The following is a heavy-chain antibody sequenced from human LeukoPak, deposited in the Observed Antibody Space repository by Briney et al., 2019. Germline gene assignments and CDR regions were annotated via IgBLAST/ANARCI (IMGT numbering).Heavy chain of an antibody. Sequence: GGSLSISGAASGFTFSSYSMNWVRQAPGKGLEWVSSISSSSSYIYYADSVKGRFTISRDNAKNSLYLQMNSLRAEDTAVYYCARDLGSGYFDYWGQGTLVTVSS. V-gene: IGHV3-21*01. J-gene: IGHJ4*02. D-gene: IGHD3-3*01. CDR1: GFTFSSYS. CDR3: ARDLGSGYFDY. CDR2: ISSSSSYI.